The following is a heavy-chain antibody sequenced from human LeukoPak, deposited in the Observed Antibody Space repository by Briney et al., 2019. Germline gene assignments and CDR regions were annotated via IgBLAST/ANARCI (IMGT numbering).Heavy chain of an antibody. Sequence: ASVKVSCKASGYTFTSYGISWVRQAPGQGLEWMGWISAYNGNTNYAQKLQGRVTMTTDTSTSTAYMELRSLRSDDTAVYYCARDRGVYSNFYYYYGMGVWGQGTTVTVSS. J-gene: IGHJ6*02. D-gene: IGHD4-4*01. CDR3: ARDRGVYSNFYYYYGMGV. CDR2: ISAYNGNT. V-gene: IGHV1-18*01. CDR1: GYTFTSYG.